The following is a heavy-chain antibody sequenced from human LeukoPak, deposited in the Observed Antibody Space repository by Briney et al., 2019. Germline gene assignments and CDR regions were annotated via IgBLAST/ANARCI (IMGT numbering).Heavy chain of an antibody. V-gene: IGHV3-33*01. CDR3: ARANRPFHSSGWYKDY. CDR2: LWYDGSNK. Sequence: GGSLRLSCAASGFTFRSYGMHWVRQAPGKGLEWVAVLWYDGSNKYYADSVKGRFTISRDNSKNTLYLQMNSLRADDTAVYYCARANRPFHSSGWYKDYWGQGTLVTVSS. CDR1: GFTFRSYG. D-gene: IGHD6-19*01. J-gene: IGHJ4*02.